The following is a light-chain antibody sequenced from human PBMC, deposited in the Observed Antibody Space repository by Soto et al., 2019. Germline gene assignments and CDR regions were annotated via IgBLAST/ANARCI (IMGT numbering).Light chain of an antibody. CDR1: QSVSRNY. Sequence: EIVLTQSPGTLSLSPGERATLSCRASQSVSRNYLAWYQQKPGQPPRLPIYGASSRSTGIPDKFGGSGSGTDFTLTISRLEPEDFAVYYCQQYGSSPPYTFGQGTKLEIK. J-gene: IGKJ2*01. CDR2: GAS. V-gene: IGKV3-20*01. CDR3: QQYGSSPPYT.